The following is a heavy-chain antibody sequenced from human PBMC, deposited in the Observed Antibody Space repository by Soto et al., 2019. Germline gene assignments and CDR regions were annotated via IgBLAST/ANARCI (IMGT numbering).Heavy chain of an antibody. CDR2: ISYDGSNK. Sequence: QVQLVESGGGVVQPGRSLRLSCAASGFTFSSYAMHWVRQAPGKGLKWVAVISYDGSNKYYADSVKGRFTISRDNSKNTLYLQMNSLRAEDTAVYYCARDHSSGCFDYWGQGTLVTVSS. CDR3: ARDHSSGCFDY. CDR1: GFTFSSYA. J-gene: IGHJ4*02. V-gene: IGHV3-30-3*01. D-gene: IGHD6-19*01.